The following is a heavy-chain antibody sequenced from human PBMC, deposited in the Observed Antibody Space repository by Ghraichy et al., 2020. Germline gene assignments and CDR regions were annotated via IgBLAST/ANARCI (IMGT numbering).Heavy chain of an antibody. J-gene: IGHJ6*02. CDR3: ARKRVDLRIAVAGTKYYYGMDV. CDR1: GGTFSSYA. Sequence: SVKVSCKASGGTFSSYAISWVRQAPGQGLEWMGGIIPIFGTANYAQKFQGRVTITADESTSTAYMELSSLRSEDTAVYYCARKRVDLRIAVAGTKYYYGMDVWGQGTTVTVSS. D-gene: IGHD6-19*01. V-gene: IGHV1-69*13. CDR2: IIPIFGTA.